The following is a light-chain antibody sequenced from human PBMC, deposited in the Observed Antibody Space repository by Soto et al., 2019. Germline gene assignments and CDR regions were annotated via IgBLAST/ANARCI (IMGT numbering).Light chain of an antibody. CDR2: GAF. V-gene: IGKV3-11*01. J-gene: IGKJ5*01. CDR3: QQRNIWPPVT. CDR1: PSFTNY. Sequence: EVVLTQSPAALSLSPGERSALSFRASPSFTNYLAWYQQKPGQPPRLLIYGAFNRAAGIPARFSGSGSGTDFTLTISSLEPEDSAVYYCQQRNIWPPVTFGQGTRLEIK.